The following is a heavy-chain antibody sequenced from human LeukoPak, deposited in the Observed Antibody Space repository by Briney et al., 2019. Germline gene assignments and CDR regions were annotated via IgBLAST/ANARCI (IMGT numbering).Heavy chain of an antibody. Sequence: GGSLRLSCAASGFTFSSYAMSWVRQAPGKGLEWVASINHNGNVNYYVDSVKGRFTISRDNAKNSLYLQMSNLRAEGTAVYFCARGGGLDVWGQGATVTVSS. CDR1: GFTFSSYA. V-gene: IGHV3-7*03. CDR3: ARGGGLDV. J-gene: IGHJ6*02. CDR2: INHNGNVN. D-gene: IGHD3-16*01.